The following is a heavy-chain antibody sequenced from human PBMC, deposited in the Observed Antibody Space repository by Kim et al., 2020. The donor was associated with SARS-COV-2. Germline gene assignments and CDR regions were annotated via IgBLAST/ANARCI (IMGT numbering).Heavy chain of an antibody. D-gene: IGHD3-3*01. CDR1: GYTFSNYA. CDR2: INAGRGNT. J-gene: IGHJ4*02. V-gene: IGHV1-3*01. Sequence: ASVKVSCKASGYTFSNYAMHWVRQAPGQRLEWMGWINAGRGNTEYSQKFQGRLIITRDTSASTAYMELSSLRSEDTAVYYCARGGAVLRFLEWLSSDFDYWGQGTLVTVSS. CDR3: ARGGAVLRFLEWLSSDFDY.